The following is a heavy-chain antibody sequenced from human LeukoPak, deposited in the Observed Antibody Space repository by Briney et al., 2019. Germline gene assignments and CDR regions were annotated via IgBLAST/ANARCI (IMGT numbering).Heavy chain of an antibody. V-gene: IGHV4-31*03. Sequence: PSETLSLTCTVSGGSISSGGYYRSWIRQHPGKGLEWIGYIYYSGSTYYNPSLKSRVTISVDTSKNQFSLKLSSVTAADTAVYYCARDSHYYDSSGYNRRFDYWGQGTLVTVSS. CDR2: IYYSGST. CDR1: GGSISSGGYY. D-gene: IGHD3-22*01. J-gene: IGHJ4*02. CDR3: ARDSHYYDSSGYNRRFDY.